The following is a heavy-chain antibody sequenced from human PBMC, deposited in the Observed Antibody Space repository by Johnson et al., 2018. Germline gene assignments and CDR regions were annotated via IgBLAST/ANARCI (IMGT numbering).Heavy chain of an antibody. D-gene: IGHD1-1*01. J-gene: IGHJ3*02. Sequence: VQLQESGGGLVEPGVSLKLSCAASGFTFSGSAMHWVRQASGTGLAGVGRIRSKPNNSATAYAASVKGRFTGSRDDSKNTAYLQMNSLRAEDTAVYYCARGLVRRAFDIWGQGTMVTVSS. V-gene: IGHV3-73*02. CDR3: ARGLVRRAFDI. CDR1: GFTFSGSA. CDR2: IRSKPNNSAT.